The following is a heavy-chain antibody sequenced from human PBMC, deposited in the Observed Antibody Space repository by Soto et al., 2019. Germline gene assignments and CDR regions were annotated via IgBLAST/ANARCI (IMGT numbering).Heavy chain of an antibody. J-gene: IGHJ4*02. D-gene: IGHD2-15*01. CDR1: GGSIGNNNYF. V-gene: IGHV4-39*01. CDR3: AKVVVGATSHSDFDS. CDR2: AAYSGGT. Sequence: SETLSLTCTVSGGSIGNNNYFFCCVRQRPWNGLEWIGSAAYSGGTYKNPSLKSRVTVSVDTSKNQFSLKLTSVTAADTAVYYCAKVVVGATSHSDFDSWGQGTLVTVSS.